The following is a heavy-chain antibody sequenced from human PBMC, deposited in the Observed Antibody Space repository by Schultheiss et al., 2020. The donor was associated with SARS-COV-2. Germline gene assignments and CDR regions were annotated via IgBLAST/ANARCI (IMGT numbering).Heavy chain of an antibody. V-gene: IGHV4-4*02. J-gene: IGHJ5*01. CDR2: IDHSGST. D-gene: IGHD2/OR15-2a*01. Sequence: SETLSLTCAVSGGSISSSNWWSWVRQPPGKGLEWIGYIDHSGSTEYNPSLKSRVTISVDTSKNQFSLKLTSVTAADTAVYYCARGFRTSLGASWFASWGQGLRVTV. CDR3: ARGFRTSLGASWFAS. CDR1: GGSISSSNW.